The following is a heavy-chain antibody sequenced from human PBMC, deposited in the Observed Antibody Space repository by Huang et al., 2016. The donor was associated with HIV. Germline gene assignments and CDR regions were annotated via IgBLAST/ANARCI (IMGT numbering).Heavy chain of an antibody. CDR3: ARNYYDNVDWYFDL. CDR2: IHYSGST. V-gene: IGHV4-59*01. CDR1: GGSINSYY. J-gene: IGHJ2*01. Sequence: QVQLQESGPGLVKPSETLSLTCTVSGGSINSYYWSWIRQPPGKGLEWIGYIHYSGSTSYNPSLKRRGTISVDTSKNQFSLKLSAVTAADTAMYYCARNYYDNVDWYFDLWGRGTLVTVSS. D-gene: IGHD3-22*01.